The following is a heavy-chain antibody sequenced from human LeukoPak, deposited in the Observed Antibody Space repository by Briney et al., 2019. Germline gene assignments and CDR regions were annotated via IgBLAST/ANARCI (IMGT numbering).Heavy chain of an antibody. Sequence: SETLSLTCTVSGGSISSYYWSWIRQPPGKGLEWIGYIYYSGSTNYNPSLKSRVTISVDTSKNQFSLKLSSVTAADTAVYYCARHRRYSSGWYPDYWGQGTLVTVSS. D-gene: IGHD6-19*01. CDR1: GGSISSYY. J-gene: IGHJ4*02. CDR3: ARHRRYSSGWYPDY. CDR2: IYYSGST. V-gene: IGHV4-59*01.